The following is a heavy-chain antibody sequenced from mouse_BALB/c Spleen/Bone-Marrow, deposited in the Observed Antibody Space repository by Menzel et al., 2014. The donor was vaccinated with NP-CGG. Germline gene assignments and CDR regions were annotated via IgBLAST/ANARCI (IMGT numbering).Heavy chain of an antibody. Sequence: EVQLQQSGAELVRPGASVKLSCTAPGFNIKDTYMHWGKQRPEQGLEWIGRIDPANGNTKYDPKFQGKATITADTSSNTAYLQLSSLTSEDTAVYYCGRSREYYFDYWGQGTTLTVSS. CDR2: IDPANGNT. V-gene: IGHV14-3*02. J-gene: IGHJ2*01. CDR1: GFNIKDTY. CDR3: GRSREYYFDY. D-gene: IGHD1-1*01.